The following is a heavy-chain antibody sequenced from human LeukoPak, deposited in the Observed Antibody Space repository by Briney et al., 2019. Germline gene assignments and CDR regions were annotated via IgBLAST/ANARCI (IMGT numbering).Heavy chain of an antibody. CDR3: ARDNYYYMDV. V-gene: IGHV4-30-2*01. CDR1: GGSISSGGYY. J-gene: IGHJ6*03. CDR2: IYHSGST. Sequence: SQTLSLTCTVSGGSISSGGYYWSWIRQPPGKGLEWIGYIYHSGSTYYNPSLKSRVTISVDRSKNQFSLKLSSVTAADTAVYYCARDNYYYMDVWGKGTTVTVSS.